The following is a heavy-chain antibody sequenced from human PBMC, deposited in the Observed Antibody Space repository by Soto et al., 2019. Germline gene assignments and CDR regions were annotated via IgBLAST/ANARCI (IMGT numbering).Heavy chain of an antibody. V-gene: IGHV1-18*01. D-gene: IGHD6-13*01. CDR3: ARGREDSSWSSAEYLQH. J-gene: IGHJ1*01. CDR2: ISAYNGNT. Sequence: VSVKVSCKASGYTFSSYGIHWVRQAPGQRLEWMGWISAYNGNTRHAQKVQGRVTMTTDTSTSTAYMELRSLTSDDTAVYYCARGREDSSWSSAEYLQHWGQGTRVTVSS. CDR1: GYTFSSYG.